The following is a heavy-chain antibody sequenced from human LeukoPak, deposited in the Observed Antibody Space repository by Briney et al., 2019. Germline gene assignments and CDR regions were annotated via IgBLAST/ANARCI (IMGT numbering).Heavy chain of an antibody. J-gene: IGHJ5*02. CDR2: IYYSGST. CDR3: ARTSDGYSWFDP. CDR1: GGSISSGGYS. Sequence: SETLSLTCAVSGGSISSGGYSWSWIRQPPGKGLEWIGYIYYSGSTYYNPSLKSRVTISVDTSKNQFSLKLSSVTAADTAVYYCARTSDGYSWFDPWGQGTLVTVSS. D-gene: IGHD3-22*01. V-gene: IGHV4-30-4*07.